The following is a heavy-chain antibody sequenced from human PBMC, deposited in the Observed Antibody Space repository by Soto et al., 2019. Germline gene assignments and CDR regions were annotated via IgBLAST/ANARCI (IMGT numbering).Heavy chain of an antibody. V-gene: IGHV1-69*12. CDR1: GGTFSSYA. CDR3: ARDRMDTAMDFSFDY. D-gene: IGHD5-18*01. J-gene: IGHJ4*02. Sequence: QVQLVQSGAEVKKPGSSVKVSCKASGGTFSSYAISWVRQAPGQGLEWMGGIIPIFGTANYAQKFQGRVTIPADESTSTAYMELSSLRSEDTAVYYCARDRMDTAMDFSFDYWGQGTLVTVSS. CDR2: IIPIFGTA.